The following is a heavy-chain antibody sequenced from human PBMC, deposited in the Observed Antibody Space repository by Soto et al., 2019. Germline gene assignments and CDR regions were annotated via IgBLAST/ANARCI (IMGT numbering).Heavy chain of an antibody. CDR3: ARDTGDSGSYGLLDP. J-gene: IGHJ5*02. CDR2: INPSGGST. CDR1: GYTFTSYY. V-gene: IGHV1-46*01. Sequence: ASVKVSCKASGYTFTSYYMHWVRQAPGQGLEWMGIINPSGGSTSYAQKFQGRVTMTRDTSTSTVYMELSSLRSEDTAVYYCARDTGDSGSYGLLDPWGQGTLVTVSS. D-gene: IGHD1-26*01.